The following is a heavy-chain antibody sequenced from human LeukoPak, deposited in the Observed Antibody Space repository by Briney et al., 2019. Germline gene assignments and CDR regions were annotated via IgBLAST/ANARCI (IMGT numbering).Heavy chain of an antibody. D-gene: IGHD3-22*01. CDR3: ARGNYDSSGYYYASPFDP. CDR2: IYYSGNT. Sequence: SETLSLTCTVSGGSISSSSYYWGWIRQPPGKGLEWIGSIYYSGNTYYNPSLKSRVTISIDTSKNQFSLKLSSVTAADTAVYYCARGNYDSSGYYYASPFDPWGQGTLVTVSS. J-gene: IGHJ5*02. CDR1: GGSISSSSYY. V-gene: IGHV4-39*07.